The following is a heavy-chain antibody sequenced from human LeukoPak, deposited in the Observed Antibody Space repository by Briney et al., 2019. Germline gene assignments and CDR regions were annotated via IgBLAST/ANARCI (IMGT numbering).Heavy chain of an antibody. Sequence: GGSLRLSCAASGFTFDDYAMHWVRQAPGKGLEWVLGISWNSGSIGYADSVKGRFTISRDNAKNSLYLQMNSLRAEDTALYYCAKDINMLTSYFTVFDYWGQGTLVTVSS. CDR1: GFTFDDYA. V-gene: IGHV3-9*01. CDR2: ISWNSGSI. D-gene: IGHD3-9*01. J-gene: IGHJ4*02. CDR3: AKDINMLTSYFTVFDY.